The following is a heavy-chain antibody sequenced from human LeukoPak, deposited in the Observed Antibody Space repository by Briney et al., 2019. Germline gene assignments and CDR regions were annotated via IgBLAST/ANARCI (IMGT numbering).Heavy chain of an antibody. CDR1: GFTFSSYP. Sequence: GRSLGLSCAASGFTFSSYPMHWVRQAPGKGLQWVAVISYDGSNKHYADSVKGRFTISRDRFTISRDNSKNTLYLQMNSLRAEDTAVYYCARVSDSSSSLDYWGQGTLVTVSS. CDR3: ARVSDSSSSLDY. CDR2: ISYDGSNK. V-gene: IGHV3-30*04. J-gene: IGHJ4*02. D-gene: IGHD6-13*01.